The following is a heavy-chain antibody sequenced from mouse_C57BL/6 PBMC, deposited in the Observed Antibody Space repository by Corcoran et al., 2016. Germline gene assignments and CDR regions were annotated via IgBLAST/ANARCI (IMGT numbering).Heavy chain of an antibody. D-gene: IGHD3-2*02. V-gene: IGHV1-66*01. CDR3: ATQTAQATYYAMDY. Sequence: QVQLQQSGPELVKPGASVKISCKASGYSFTSYYIHWVKQRPGQGLEWIGWIYPGSGNTKYNEKFKGKATLTADTSSSTAYMQLSSLTSEDSAVYYCATQTAQATYYAMDYWGQGTSVTVSS. CDR2: IYPGSGNT. J-gene: IGHJ4*01. CDR1: GYSFTSYY.